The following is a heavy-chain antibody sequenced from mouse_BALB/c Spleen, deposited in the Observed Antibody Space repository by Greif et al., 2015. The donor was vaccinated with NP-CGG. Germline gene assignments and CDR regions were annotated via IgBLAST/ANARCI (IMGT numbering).Heavy chain of an antibody. CDR3: ARGGDGAWFAY. CDR2: ISDGGSYA. J-gene: IGHJ3*01. CDR1: GFTFSDYY. V-gene: IGHV5-4*02. Sequence: EVQGVESGGGLVKPGGSLKLSCAASGFTFSDYYMYWVRQTPEKRLEWVATISDGGSYAYYPDSVKGRFTISRDNAKNNLYLQMSSLKSEDTAMYYCARGGDGAWFAYWGQGTLVTVSA. D-gene: IGHD3-3*01.